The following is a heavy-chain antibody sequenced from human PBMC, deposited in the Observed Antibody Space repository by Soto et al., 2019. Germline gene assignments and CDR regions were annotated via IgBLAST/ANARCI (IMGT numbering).Heavy chain of an antibody. J-gene: IGHJ5*02. V-gene: IGHV1-69*02. CDR3: ASHYASGTNDNRFDP. Sequence: QVQLVQSGAEVKKPGSSVKVSCKASGGTLNSYTISWVRQAPGQGLEWMGRIIPILGIPNYAQNFQGRVTITADKSTNTVYMELSSLRSEDTAVYYCASHYASGTNDNRFDPWGQGTLVTVSS. CDR2: IIPILGIP. D-gene: IGHD3-10*01. CDR1: GGTLNSYT.